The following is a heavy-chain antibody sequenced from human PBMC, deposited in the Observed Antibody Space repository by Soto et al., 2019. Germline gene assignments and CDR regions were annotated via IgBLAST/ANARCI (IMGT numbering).Heavy chain of an antibody. CDR3: VRRIGKNWLVP. V-gene: IGHV6-1*01. Sequence: PSQTLSLTCDISGDSVSTNTATWDWIRQSPSRGLEWLGRTYYRSRWYFDYAVSVKSRITISPDISNNQVSLQLTSVTPDDTAIYYCVRRIGKNWLVPWGHGTRVTVPS. CDR1: GDSVSTNTAT. D-gene: IGHD2-15*01. CDR2: TYYRSRWYF. J-gene: IGHJ5*02.